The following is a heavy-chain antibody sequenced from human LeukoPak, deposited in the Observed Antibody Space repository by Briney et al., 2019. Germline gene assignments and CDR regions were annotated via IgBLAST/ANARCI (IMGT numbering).Heavy chain of an antibody. CDR2: INPNSGGT. CDR3: STEDKYCTTTTCGDY. CDR1: GYTFTAYY. Sequence: GASVKVSCKASGYTFTAYYMHWVRQAPGQGLEWMGWINPNSGGTNYAQKFQGRVTMTRDTSISTAYLELSGLTSDDTAVYYCSTEDKYCTTTTCGDYWGQGTLVTVSS. J-gene: IGHJ4*02. V-gene: IGHV1-2*02. D-gene: IGHD2-2*01.